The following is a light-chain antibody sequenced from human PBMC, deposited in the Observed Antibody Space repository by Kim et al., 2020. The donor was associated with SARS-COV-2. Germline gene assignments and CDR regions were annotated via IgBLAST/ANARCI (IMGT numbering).Light chain of an antibody. V-gene: IGLV1-40*01. CDR2: DTI. CDR3: QSFDRSLGGWV. Sequence: QTITISGCGSGSNIGANYDGLWYQQLPRAAPNLLIPDTINRPSGVPDRFFGSRSDTSVALVITGLQAEDEADYYCQSFDRSLGGWVFGGGTQLTVL. CDR1: GSNIGANYD. J-gene: IGLJ3*02.